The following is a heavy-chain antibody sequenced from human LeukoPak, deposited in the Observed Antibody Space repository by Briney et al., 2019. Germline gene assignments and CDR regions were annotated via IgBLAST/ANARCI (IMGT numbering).Heavy chain of an antibody. CDR1: GGSINSYY. V-gene: IGHV4-59*01. J-gene: IGHJ4*02. Sequence: ASETLSLTCTVSGGSINSYYWSWILQPPGKGLEWIGYIYSSGSTTYNPSLKSRVTVSVDTSRNQFSLKLYSVTAADTAVYYCVRDRELAYWGQGILVTVSS. CDR2: IYSSGST. CDR3: VRDRELAY. D-gene: IGHD1-1*01.